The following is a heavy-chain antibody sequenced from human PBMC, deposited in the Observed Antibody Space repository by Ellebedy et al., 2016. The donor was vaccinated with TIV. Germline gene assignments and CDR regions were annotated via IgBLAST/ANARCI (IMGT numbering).Heavy chain of an antibody. Sequence: MPSETLSLTCSVSGGSISSSSYYWGWIRQAPGKGLEWIVSIYSSGTTYYNPSLKSRVPISIDTAKNQISLKLTSVTAADTAVSYCTGRVALDYWGQGTLVTVSS. CDR2: IYSSGTT. D-gene: IGHD1-14*01. CDR3: TGRVALDY. CDR1: GGSISSSSYY. V-gene: IGHV4-39*07. J-gene: IGHJ4*02.